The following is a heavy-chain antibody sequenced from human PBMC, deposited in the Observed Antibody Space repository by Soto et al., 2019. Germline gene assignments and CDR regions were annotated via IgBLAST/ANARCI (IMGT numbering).Heavy chain of an antibody. J-gene: IGHJ6*02. CDR2: IYTGGSA. CDR3: ARGVGYNNDYGMDV. CDR1: GFTVSSNY. V-gene: IGHV3-53*01. Sequence: LRLSCAASGFTVSSNYMNWVRQAPGKGLEWVSVIYTGGSAFYADAVKGRFTISRDAFKKTLYLQMNSLRAEDTAVYYCARGVGYNNDYGMDVWGQGTTVTVSS. D-gene: IGHD5-12*01.